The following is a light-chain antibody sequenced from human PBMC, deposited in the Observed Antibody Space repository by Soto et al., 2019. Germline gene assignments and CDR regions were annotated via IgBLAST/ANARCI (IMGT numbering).Light chain of an antibody. CDR3: QQSYSTPPEHT. V-gene: IGKV1-39*01. CDR1: QSISSY. CDR2: AAS. J-gene: IGKJ2*01. Sequence: DIQMTQSPSSLSASVGDRVTITCRASQSISSYLNWYQQKPGKAPKLLIYAASSLQSGVPSRFSGSGSGTDFTLTISSLQPEDFATYYCQQSYSTPPEHTVGQGTKLEIK.